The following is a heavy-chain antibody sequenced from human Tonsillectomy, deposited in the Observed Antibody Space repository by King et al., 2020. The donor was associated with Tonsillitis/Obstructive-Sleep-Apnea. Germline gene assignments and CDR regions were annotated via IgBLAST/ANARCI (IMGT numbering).Heavy chain of an antibody. J-gene: IGHJ6*03. CDR1: GFTFSSYA. CDR3: ARDPSDGADNYYYMDV. D-gene: IGHD4-17*01. V-gene: IGHV3-30*01. Sequence: HVQLVESGGGVVQPGRSLRLSCAASGFTFSSYALHWVRQAPGKGLEWMAFISYDGSNKYYADSVKGRFTISRDMSKNTLYLQMNSLRTEDTALYFCARDPSDGADNYYYMDVWGKGTTVIVSS. CDR2: ISYDGSNK.